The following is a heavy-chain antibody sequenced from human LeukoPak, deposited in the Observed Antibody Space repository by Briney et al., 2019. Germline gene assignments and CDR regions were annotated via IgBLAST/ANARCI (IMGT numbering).Heavy chain of an antibody. J-gene: IGHJ4*02. Sequence: GGSLQISWKGSGYHFTSYWIGWGRQMPGKGLEGMGIIYPGDSDTRYSPSFQGQVTISADKSISTAYLQWSSLKASDTAMYYCAICGSGSPPVDYWGQGTLVTVSS. CDR2: IYPGDSDT. CDR3: AICGSGSPPVDY. V-gene: IGHV5-51*01. D-gene: IGHD3-10*01. CDR1: GYHFTSYW.